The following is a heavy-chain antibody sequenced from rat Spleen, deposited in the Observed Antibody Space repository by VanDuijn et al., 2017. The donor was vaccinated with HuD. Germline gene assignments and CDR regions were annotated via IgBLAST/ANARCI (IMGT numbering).Heavy chain of an antibody. J-gene: IGHJ2*01. CDR3: ARHEAWFRYTTDRPGGFFDY. D-gene: IGHD1-6*01. CDR2: ISYDGSST. V-gene: IGHV5-29*01. Sequence: EVQLVESDGGLVQPGRSLKLSCAASGFTSSDYYMAWVRQAPTKGLEWVATISYDGSSTYYRDSVKGRFTISRDNAKSTLYLQMDSLRSEDTATYYCARHEAWFRYTTDRPGGFFDYWGQGVMVTVSS. CDR1: GFTSSDYY.